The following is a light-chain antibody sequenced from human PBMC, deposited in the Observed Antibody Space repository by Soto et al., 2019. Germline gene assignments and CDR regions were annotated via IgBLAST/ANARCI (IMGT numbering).Light chain of an antibody. Sequence: DIQMTQSPSTLSGSVGDRVTITCRASQTISSWLAWYQQKPGKAPKLLIYKASGLNSGVPSRFSGSGSGTEFTLTISSLQPDDFATYYCQQYNDYPRTFGQGTKVDIK. CDR1: QTISSW. J-gene: IGKJ1*01. CDR3: QQYNDYPRT. CDR2: KAS. V-gene: IGKV1-5*03.